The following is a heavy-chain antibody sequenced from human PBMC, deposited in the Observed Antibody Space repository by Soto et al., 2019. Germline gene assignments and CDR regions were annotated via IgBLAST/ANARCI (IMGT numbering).Heavy chain of an antibody. CDR2: IHSSGNT. CDR1: GTSVSGANW. V-gene: IGHV4-4*02. Sequence: QVQLQESGPGLVDPLGTLSLTCAVSGTSVSGANWWGWVRQPPGKGLEWIGEIHSSGNTDYNPSLKSRVTISRDMSKNEFSLKLTSVTAADTAVYYCARTGSYSSGNNWGQGTLVTVSS. CDR3: ARTGSYSSGNN. J-gene: IGHJ4*02. D-gene: IGHD3-22*01.